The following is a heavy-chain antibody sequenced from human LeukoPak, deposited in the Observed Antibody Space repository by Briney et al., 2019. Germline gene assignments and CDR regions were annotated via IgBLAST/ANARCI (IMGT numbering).Heavy chain of an antibody. J-gene: IGHJ5*02. V-gene: IGHV4-34*01. CDR3: ARAGCTSRYLGRPWQLDP. Sequence: SSETLSLTCAVYGGSFSGYYWSWIRQPPGKGLEWIGEINHSGSTNYNPSLKSRVTISVDTSKNQFSLKLSSVTAADTAVYYCARAGCTSRYLGRPWQLDPWGQGTLVTVSS. CDR1: GGSFSGYY. D-gene: IGHD2-2*01. CDR2: INHSGST.